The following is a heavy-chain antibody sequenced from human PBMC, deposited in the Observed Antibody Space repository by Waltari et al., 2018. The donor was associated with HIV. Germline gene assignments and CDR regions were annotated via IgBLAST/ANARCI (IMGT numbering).Heavy chain of an antibody. CDR1: GFPFKNYA. J-gene: IGHJ4*02. Sequence: QVQLVEFGGAVVQTGRSLRLSCAASGFPFKNYAMHWVRQAPGKGLEWVAVIWYDGSNKYYADSVKGRFTISRDNSKNRLYLQMNSLRAEDTAVYYCARDRGGSSSLVLDSWGQGTLVTVSS. CDR2: IWYDGSNK. V-gene: IGHV3-33*01. CDR3: ARDRGGSSSLVLDS. D-gene: IGHD6-6*01.